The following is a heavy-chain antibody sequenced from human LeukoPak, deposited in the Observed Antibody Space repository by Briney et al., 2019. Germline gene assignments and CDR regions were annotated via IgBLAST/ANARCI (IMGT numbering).Heavy chain of an antibody. V-gene: IGHV3-53*01. J-gene: IGHJ3*02. CDR1: GFTVSSNY. CDR2: IYSGGST. Sequence: GGSLRLSCAASGFTVSSNYMSWVRQAPGKGLEWVSVIYSGGSTYYADSVKGRFTISRDNSKNTLYLQMNSLRAENTAVYYCARYSGSYFEAAFDIWGQGTMVTVSS. D-gene: IGHD1-26*01. CDR3: ARYSGSYFEAAFDI.